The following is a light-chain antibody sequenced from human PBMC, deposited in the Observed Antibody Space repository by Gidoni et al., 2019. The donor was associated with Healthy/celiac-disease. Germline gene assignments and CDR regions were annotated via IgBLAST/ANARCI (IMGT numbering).Light chain of an antibody. CDR3: QQTYTAPYT. V-gene: IGKV1-39*01. CDR2: ASA. J-gene: IGKJ2*01. CDR1: QTISRS. Sequence: DIEMTQSPSSLSASIGDRLTITCRASQTISRSLNWYQQKPGQAPKLLIYASATLQTGVPSRFFGSGSGRDFTLIISSLQPEDFATYYCQQTYTAPYTFGQGTKVEIK.